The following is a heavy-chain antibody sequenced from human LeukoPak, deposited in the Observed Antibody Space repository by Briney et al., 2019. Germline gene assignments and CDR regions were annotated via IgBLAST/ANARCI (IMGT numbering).Heavy chain of an antibody. CDR3: AGTYYYDSSGYSTFDY. D-gene: IGHD3-22*01. V-gene: IGHV1-69*13. Sequence: SVKVSCKAPGGTFSSYAISWVRQAPGQGLEWMGGIIPIFGTANYAQKFQGRVTITADESTSTAYMELSSLRSEDTAVYYCAGTYYYDSSGYSTFDYWGQGTLVTVSS. CDR2: IIPIFGTA. CDR1: GGTFSSYA. J-gene: IGHJ4*02.